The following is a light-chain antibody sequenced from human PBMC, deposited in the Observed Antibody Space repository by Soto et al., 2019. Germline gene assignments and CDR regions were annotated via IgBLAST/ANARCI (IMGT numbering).Light chain of an antibody. CDR3: QTWGTVHVI. J-gene: IGLJ2*01. CDR2: LNSDGSH. V-gene: IGLV4-69*01. CDR1: SGHSSYA. Sequence: QLVLTQSPSASASLGASVKLTCTLSSGHSSYAIAWHQQQPEKGPRYLMKLNSDGSHSKGDGIPDRFSGSSSGAERYLTISSLQSEDEADYYCQTWGTVHVIFGGRTKLTVL.